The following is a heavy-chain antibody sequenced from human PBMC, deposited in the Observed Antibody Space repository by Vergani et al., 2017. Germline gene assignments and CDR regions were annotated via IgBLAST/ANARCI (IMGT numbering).Heavy chain of an antibody. Sequence: EVQLVESGGGLVKPGGSLRLSCAASGFTFSSYSMNWVRQAPGKGLEWVSSISSSSSYIYYADSVKGRFPISRDNAKNSLYLQMNSLRAEDTAVYYCARDRSTIDYYGMDVWGQGTTVTVSS. V-gene: IGHV3-21*01. D-gene: IGHD1-1*01. CDR2: ISSSSSYI. CDR3: ARDRSTIDYYGMDV. CDR1: GFTFSSYS. J-gene: IGHJ6*02.